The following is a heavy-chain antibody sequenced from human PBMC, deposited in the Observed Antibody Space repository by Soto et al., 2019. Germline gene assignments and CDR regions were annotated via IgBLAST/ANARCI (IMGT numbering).Heavy chain of an antibody. Sequence: PGGSLRLSCAASGFTFSDYAMSWVRQAPGKGLEWVSAIDDNGGRTFYADSVKGRFTISRDNSKNTLFLQMSSLRAEDTAVYYCAKDRWEFYDARDYFSPFNYSGQGALGTGSA. D-gene: IGHD3-22*01. CDR2: IDDNGGRT. CDR1: GFTFSDYA. V-gene: IGHV3-23*01. CDR3: AKDRWEFYDARDYFSPFNY. J-gene: IGHJ4*02.